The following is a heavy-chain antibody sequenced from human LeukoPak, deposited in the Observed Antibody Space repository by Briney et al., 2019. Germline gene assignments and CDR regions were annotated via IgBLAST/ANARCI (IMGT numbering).Heavy chain of an antibody. V-gene: IGHV3-15*01. CDR2: IKSKTDGGTT. J-gene: IGHJ4*02. CDR3: TTDLYYDFWSGYPDY. D-gene: IGHD3-3*01. CDR1: GFTFSNAW. Sequence: GGSLRLSCAASGFTFSNAWMSWVRQAPGKGLEWVGRIKSKTDGGTTDYAAPVKGRFTISRDDSKNTLYLQMNSLKTEDTAVYYCTTDLYYDFWSGYPDYWGQGTLVTVSS.